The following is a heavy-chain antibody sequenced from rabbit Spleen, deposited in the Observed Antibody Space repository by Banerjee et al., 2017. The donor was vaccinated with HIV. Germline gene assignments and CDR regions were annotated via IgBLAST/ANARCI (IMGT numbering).Heavy chain of an antibody. CDR2: IDPLFGNT. Sequence: QEQLVESGGGLVQPGGSLKLSCKASGFDFSDYGVSWVRQAPGKGLEWIGYIDPLFGNTYYASWVNGRFTISSHNAQNTVSLQLNSLTAADTATYLCARAIVPWLGLTRLDLWGPGTLVT. J-gene: IGHJ3*01. D-gene: IGHD4-1*01. V-gene: IGHV1S47*01. CDR1: GFDFSDYG. CDR3: ARAIVPWLGLTRLDL.